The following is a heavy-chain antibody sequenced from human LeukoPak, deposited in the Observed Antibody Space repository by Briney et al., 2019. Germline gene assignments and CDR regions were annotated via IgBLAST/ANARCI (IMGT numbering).Heavy chain of an antibody. D-gene: IGHD1-26*01. CDR1: GFTFSSYA. CDR2: ISGSGGST. CDR3: AKDRVGATRRDS. J-gene: IGHJ4*02. Sequence: GASLRLSCAASGFTFSSYAMSWVRQAPGKGLEWVSAISGSGGSTYYADSVKGRFTISRDNSKNTLYLQMNSLRAEDTAVYYCAKDRVGATRRDSWGQGTLVTVSS. V-gene: IGHV3-23*01.